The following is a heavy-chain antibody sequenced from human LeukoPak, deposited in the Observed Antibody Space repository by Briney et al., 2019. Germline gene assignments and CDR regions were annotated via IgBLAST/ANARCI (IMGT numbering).Heavy chain of an antibody. Sequence: GASVKVSCKASGYTFTGYYMHCVRQAPGQGLEWMGWINPNSGGTNYAQKFQGRVTMTRDTSISTAYMELSRLRSDDTAVYYCAREPSYCSSTSCYSYYMDVWGKGTTVTVSS. D-gene: IGHD2-2*01. CDR3: AREPSYCSSTSCYSYYMDV. J-gene: IGHJ6*03. CDR2: INPNSGGT. V-gene: IGHV1-2*02. CDR1: GYTFTGYY.